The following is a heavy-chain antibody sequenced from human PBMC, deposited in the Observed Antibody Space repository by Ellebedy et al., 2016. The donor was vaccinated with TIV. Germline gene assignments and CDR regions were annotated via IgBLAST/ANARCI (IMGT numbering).Heavy chain of an antibody. V-gene: IGHV3-64D*06. Sequence: GESLKISCSASGFIFSDYAMHWVRQAPGKGLEYVSGISSNGGSTYYADSVKGRFTISRDKFKNTLHLQMSSLRTEDTAVYYCVKEYVGGADLFDSWGQGTLVTVSS. CDR2: ISSNGGST. D-gene: IGHD1-26*01. J-gene: IGHJ4*02. CDR1: GFIFSDYA. CDR3: VKEYVGGADLFDS.